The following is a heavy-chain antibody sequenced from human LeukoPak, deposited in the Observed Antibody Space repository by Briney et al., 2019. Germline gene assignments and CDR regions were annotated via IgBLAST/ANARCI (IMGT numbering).Heavy chain of an antibody. D-gene: IGHD6-19*01. CDR3: ARDLAGYSSGWAFDY. J-gene: IGHJ4*02. V-gene: IGHV4-4*07. CDR2: IYTSGAT. CDR1: GGSIKSYY. Sequence: PSEALSLTCTVSGGSIKSYYWTWIRQPAGKGLEWTGRIYTSGATDYNPSLKSRVTMSVDTSKNQFSLNLNSVTAADTALYYCARDLAGYSSGWAFDYWGQGILVTVSS.